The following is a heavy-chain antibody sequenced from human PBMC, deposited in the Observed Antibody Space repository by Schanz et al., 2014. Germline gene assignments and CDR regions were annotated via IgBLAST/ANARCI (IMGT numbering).Heavy chain of an antibody. V-gene: IGHV4-61*02. Sequence: QVQLQESGPGLVKPSQTLSLTCTVSGDSISSGGYYWSWLRQPAGKGLEWIGRIYTSGSTNYNPSPKSRVTIPLAAPKNQFSLKLASVTAADTAVYYCAREPLSGYNWFDPWGQGSLVTVSS. J-gene: IGHJ5*02. CDR2: IYTSGST. CDR3: AREPLSGYNWFDP. CDR1: GDSISSGGYY. D-gene: IGHD6-25*01.